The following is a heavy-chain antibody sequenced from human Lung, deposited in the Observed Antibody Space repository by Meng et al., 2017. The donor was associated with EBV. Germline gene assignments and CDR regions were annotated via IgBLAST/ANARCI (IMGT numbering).Heavy chain of an antibody. CDR2: INYSGIT. CDR3: ARGGTSSAPFDY. J-gene: IGHJ4*02. D-gene: IGHD2-2*01. CDR1: GRSFSSSY. V-gene: IGHV4-34*02. Sequence: VKLQQWGAGVLKPSETLSMSCGVSGRSFSSSYWSWIRQPPGKGREWIGQINYSGITNYNPSLKSRVTISVDTSKNQFSLSLNSVTAADTAVYYCARGGTSSAPFDYWGQGTLVTVSS.